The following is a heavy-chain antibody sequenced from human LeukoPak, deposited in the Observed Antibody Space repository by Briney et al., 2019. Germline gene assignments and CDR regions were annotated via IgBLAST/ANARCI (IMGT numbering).Heavy chain of an antibody. CDR3: ARGKYSSSWYTGYFDY. Sequence: SETLSLTCTVSGGSISSYYWSWIRQPAGKGLEWIGRIYTSGSTNYNPSLKSRVTMSVDTSKNQFSLKLSSVTAADTAVYYCARGKYSSSWYTGYFDYWGQGTLVTVSP. J-gene: IGHJ4*02. CDR1: GGSISSYY. V-gene: IGHV4-4*07. D-gene: IGHD6-13*01. CDR2: IYTSGST.